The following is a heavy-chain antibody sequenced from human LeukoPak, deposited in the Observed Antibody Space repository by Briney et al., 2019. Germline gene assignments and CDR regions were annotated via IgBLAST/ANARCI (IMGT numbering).Heavy chain of an antibody. D-gene: IGHD2-15*01. CDR1: GYTFTSYG. Sequence: ASVKVSCKASGYTFTSYGISWVRQAPGQGREWMGWISAYNGNTNYAQKLQGRATMTTDTSTSTAYIELRSLRSDDTAVYYCAREGLGPPRWDIVVVVAAQGAFDIWGQGTMVTVSS. CDR3: AREGLGPPRWDIVVVVAAQGAFDI. V-gene: IGHV1-18*01. CDR2: ISAYNGNT. J-gene: IGHJ3*02.